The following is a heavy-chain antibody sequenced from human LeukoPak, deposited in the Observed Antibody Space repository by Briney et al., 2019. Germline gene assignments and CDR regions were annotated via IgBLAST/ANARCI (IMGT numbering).Heavy chain of an antibody. Sequence: PGGSLRLSCAASGFTFSSYAMSWVRQAPGKGLEWVSAISGSGGSTYYADSVKGRFTISRDNSKNTLYLQMNSLRAEDTAVYYCAKDMGPGYCSSTNCYSRTFDIWGQGTMVAVSS. CDR2: ISGSGGST. J-gene: IGHJ3*02. V-gene: IGHV3-23*01. CDR1: GFTFSSYA. D-gene: IGHD2-2*02. CDR3: AKDMGPGYCSSTNCYSRTFDI.